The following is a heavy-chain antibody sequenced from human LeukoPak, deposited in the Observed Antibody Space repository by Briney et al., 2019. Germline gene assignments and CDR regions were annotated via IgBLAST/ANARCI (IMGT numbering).Heavy chain of an antibody. J-gene: IGHJ4*02. V-gene: IGHV1-8*01. D-gene: IGHD3-22*01. CDR3: ARGSHSSGYYLVDY. CDR2: MNPNSGNT. Sequence: ASVKVSCKASGYTFTSYDINWVRQATGQGLEWMGWMNPNSGNTGYAQKFQGRVTMTRNTSISTAYMELSSLRSEDTAVYYCARGSHSSGYYLVDYWGQGTLVTVSS. CDR1: GYTFTSYD.